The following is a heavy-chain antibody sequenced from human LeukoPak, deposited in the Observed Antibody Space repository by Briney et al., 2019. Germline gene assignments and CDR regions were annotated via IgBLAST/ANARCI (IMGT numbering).Heavy chain of an antibody. CDR3: AQSYYDFWSGPIGY. CDR2: IYYSGST. D-gene: IGHD3-3*01. CDR1: GGSISSGDYY. V-gene: IGHV4-30-4*08. J-gene: IGHJ4*02. Sequence: SETLSLTCTVSGGSISSGDYYWSWIRQPPGKGLEWIGYIYYSGSTYYNPSLKSRVTMSVDTSKKQFSLKLSSVTAADTAVYYCAQSYYDFWSGPIGYWGQGTLVTVSS.